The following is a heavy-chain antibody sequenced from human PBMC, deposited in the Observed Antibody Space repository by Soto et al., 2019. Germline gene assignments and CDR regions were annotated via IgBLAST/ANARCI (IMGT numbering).Heavy chain of an antibody. CDR2: IYYSGST. D-gene: IGHD6-13*01. V-gene: IGHV4-59*08. CDR3: ARRYSSSFDY. J-gene: IGHJ4*02. Sequence: SETLSLTCTVSGGSISSYYWSWIRQPPGKGLEWIGYIYYSGSTNYNPSLKSRVTISVDTSKNQFSLKLSSVTAADTAVYYCARRYSSSFDYWGQAILVNVS. CDR1: GGSISSYY.